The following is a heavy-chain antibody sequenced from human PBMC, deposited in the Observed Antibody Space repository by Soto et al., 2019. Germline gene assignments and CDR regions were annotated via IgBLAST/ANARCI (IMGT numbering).Heavy chain of an antibody. D-gene: IGHD1-26*01. V-gene: IGHV1-2*02. Sequence: QVQLVQSGAEVKKPGASVKVSCKASGYTFTGYYMHWVRQAPGQGLEWMGWINPNSGGTKYAQKFQVRVTMTRDTSNSKAYMELRSLRSDDTDVYYCARDRLVGASRGRPPSKLNWFDPWGQGPLVTVAS. CDR2: INPNSGGT. CDR1: GYTFTGYY. CDR3: ARDRLVGASRGRPPSKLNWFDP. J-gene: IGHJ5*02.